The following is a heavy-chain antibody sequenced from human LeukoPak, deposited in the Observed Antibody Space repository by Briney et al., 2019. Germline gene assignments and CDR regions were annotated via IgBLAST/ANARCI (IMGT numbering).Heavy chain of an antibody. J-gene: IGHJ4*02. CDR2: IKQDGSET. CDR3: ARAGGRASGSSY. Sequence: GGSLRLSCAASGFTFSNYWMTWVRQAPGKGLEWVADIKQDGSETYYVDSVKGRFTISRDNSNNSLYLKMSSLRAEDTAVYYCARAGGRASGSSYWGQGTLVTVSS. V-gene: IGHV3-7*01. CDR1: GFTFSNYW. D-gene: IGHD1-26*01.